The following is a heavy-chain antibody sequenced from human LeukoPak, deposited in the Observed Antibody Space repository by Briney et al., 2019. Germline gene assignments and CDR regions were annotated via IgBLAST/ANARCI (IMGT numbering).Heavy chain of an antibody. V-gene: IGHV1-2*02. CDR1: GYTFTGYY. D-gene: IGHD4-17*01. J-gene: IGHJ5*02. Sequence: ALVKVSCKASGYTFTGYYMHWVRQAPGQGLEWMGWINPNSGGTNYAQKFQGRVTMTRDTSISTAYMELSRLRSDDTAVYYCAREARVTRSWFDPWGQGTLATVSS. CDR2: INPNSGGT. CDR3: AREARVTRSWFDP.